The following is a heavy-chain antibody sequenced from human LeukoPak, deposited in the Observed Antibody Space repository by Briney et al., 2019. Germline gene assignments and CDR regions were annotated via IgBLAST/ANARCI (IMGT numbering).Heavy chain of an antibody. J-gene: IGHJ4*02. CDR2: ISAHNGNT. CDR1: GYTFTNYG. D-gene: IGHD3-16*01. Sequence: ASVKVSCKASGYTFTNYGISWVRQAPGQGLEWMGWISAHNGNTKNAQKFQGRVTLTTDTSTTTAYMELRSLRSDDTAVYYCARVGTGDYIYYWGQGTQVTVSS. CDR3: ARVGTGDYIYY. V-gene: IGHV1-18*01.